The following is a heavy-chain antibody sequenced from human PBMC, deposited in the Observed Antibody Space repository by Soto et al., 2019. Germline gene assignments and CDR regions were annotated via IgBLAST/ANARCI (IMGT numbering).Heavy chain of an antibody. Sequence: PGRSLRLSCAASGFSFNDNWMQWVRQVPGKGLMWVSRLKSDGRDTIYADSVKGRFTVSRDSAKNTLYLQMNSLRVEDTAVYYCVREMPVPIRGGYYYYSVLDAWGQGTTVTVSS. CDR1: GFSFNDNW. J-gene: IGHJ6*02. CDR3: VREMPVPIRGGYYYYSVLDA. V-gene: IGHV3-74*01. CDR2: LKSDGRDT. D-gene: IGHD2-2*01.